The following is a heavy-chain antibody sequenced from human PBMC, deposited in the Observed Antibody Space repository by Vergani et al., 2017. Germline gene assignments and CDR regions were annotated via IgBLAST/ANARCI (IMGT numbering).Heavy chain of an antibody. CDR1: GGSISSGGYY. D-gene: IGHD6-19*01. CDR2: ISYNGNT. J-gene: IGHJ4*02. CDR3: ARESGWYDTPAY. V-gene: IGHV4-31*03. Sequence: QVQLPESGPRLVKPSQTLSLTCTVSGGSISSGGYYWSWIRPHPGKGLEWIGYISYNGNTYYNPSLKSRVTMSIDTSKSQFSLKLSSVTAADTAFYYCARESGWYDTPAYWGQGTLVTVSS.